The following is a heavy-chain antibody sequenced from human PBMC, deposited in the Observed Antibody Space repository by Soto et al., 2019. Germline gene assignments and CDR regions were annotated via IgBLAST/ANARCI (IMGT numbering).Heavy chain of an antibody. CDR3: ARGAGNSQDYYYYGMDV. CDR2: IDPSDSYT. D-gene: IGHD1-26*01. V-gene: IGHV5-10-1*01. J-gene: IGHJ6*02. Sequence: GESLKISCKGSGYSFTSYWISWVRQMPGKGLEWMGRIDPSDSYTNYSPSFQGHVTISADKSISTAYLQWSSLKASDTAMYYCARGAGNSQDYYYYGMDVWGQGTTVTVSS. CDR1: GYSFTSYW.